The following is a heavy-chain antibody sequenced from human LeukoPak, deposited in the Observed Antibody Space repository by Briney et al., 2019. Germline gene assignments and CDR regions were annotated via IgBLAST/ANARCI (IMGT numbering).Heavy chain of an antibody. V-gene: IGHV1-18*01. CDR2: ISAYNGNT. J-gene: IGHJ4*02. CDR3: ARLFSSWQKVELTFDY. CDR1: GYTFTSYG. D-gene: IGHD6-13*01. Sequence: ASVKVSCKASGYTFTSYGTSWVRQAPGQGLEWMGWISAYNGNTNYAQKLQGKVTMTTDTSTSTAYMELRSLRSDDTAVYYCARLFSSWQKVELTFDYWGQGTLVTVSS.